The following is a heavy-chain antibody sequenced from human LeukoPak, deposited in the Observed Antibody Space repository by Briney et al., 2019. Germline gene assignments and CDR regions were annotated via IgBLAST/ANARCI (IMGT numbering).Heavy chain of an antibody. D-gene: IGHD4-11*01. J-gene: IGHJ6*03. V-gene: IGHV4-4*07. CDR3: ARYSNLNYYYYYYMDV. CDR1: GGAISSYH. CDR2: IYTSGST. Sequence: SETLSLTCTVSGGAISSYHWSWIRQPAGKGLEWIGRIYTSGSTNYNPSLKSRVTMSVDTSKNQFSLKLSPVTAADTAVYYCARYSNLNYYYYYYMDVWGKGTTVTVSS.